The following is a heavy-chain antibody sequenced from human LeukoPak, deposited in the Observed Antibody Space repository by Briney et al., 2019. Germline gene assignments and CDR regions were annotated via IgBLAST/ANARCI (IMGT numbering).Heavy chain of an antibody. CDR2: ISAGGGST. D-gene: IGHD3-16*01. Sequence: PGGSLRLSCAASGFTFSSYAMSWVRQAPGKGLEWVAGISAGGGSTYYADSVKGRFTISRDNSKNMLYLQLNSLRAEDTAVYYCVKGGWGETFDPWGQGTLVTVSS. CDR1: GFTFSSYA. J-gene: IGHJ5*02. V-gene: IGHV3-23*01. CDR3: VKGGWGETFDP.